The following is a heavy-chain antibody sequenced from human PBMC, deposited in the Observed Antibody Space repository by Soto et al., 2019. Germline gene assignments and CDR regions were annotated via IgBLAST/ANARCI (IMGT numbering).Heavy chain of an antibody. CDR1: GFTVSNNY. CDR2: IYSGGYT. V-gene: IGHV3-53*01. Sequence: EVQLVESGGGLIQPGGSLRLSCAVSGFTVSNNYMSWVRQAPGKGLEGVSVIYSGGYTAYGDSVKGRFTISRDNSKNTQNLQTTRPRADDTAVYFGGALPGGGGYWGQGTLVTVSS. D-gene: IGHD3-10*01. J-gene: IGHJ4*02. CDR3: GALPGGGGY.